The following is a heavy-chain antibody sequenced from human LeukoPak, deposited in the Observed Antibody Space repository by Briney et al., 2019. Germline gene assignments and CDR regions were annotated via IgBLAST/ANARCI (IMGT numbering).Heavy chain of an antibody. CDR3: AKSANLVGAEYYFDY. CDR1: GFTFSSYA. D-gene: IGHD1-26*01. Sequence: GGSLRLSCAASGFTFSSYAMSWVRQAPGKGLEWVSAISGSGGSTYYADSVEGRFTISRDNSKNTLYLQMNSLRAEDTAVYYCAKSANLVGAEYYFDYWGQGTLVTVSS. V-gene: IGHV3-23*01. J-gene: IGHJ4*02. CDR2: ISGSGGST.